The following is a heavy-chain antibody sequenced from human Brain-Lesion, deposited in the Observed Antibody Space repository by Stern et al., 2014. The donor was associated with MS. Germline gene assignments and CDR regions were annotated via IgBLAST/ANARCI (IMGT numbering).Heavy chain of an antibody. CDR3: ARHDSVPRPSQLYSARDRGPGYFDY. CDR1: GGSISSSTYY. D-gene: IGHD1-26*01. V-gene: IGHV4-39*01. J-gene: IGHJ4*02. Sequence: VQLLESGPGLVKPSETLSLTCTVSGGSISSSTYYWAWIRQPPGKGLEWIGNIYYSGFTYYNPSLKSRVTISVDMSKNQFSLKLSSVTAADTAIYYCARHDSVPRPSQLYSARDRGPGYFDYWGQGTPVTVSS. CDR2: IYYSGFT.